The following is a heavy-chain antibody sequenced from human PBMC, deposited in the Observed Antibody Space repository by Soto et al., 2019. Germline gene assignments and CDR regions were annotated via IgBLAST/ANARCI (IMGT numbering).Heavy chain of an antibody. CDR3: ARAVYCGDDCYSYGMDV. CDR1: GYSFTDDY. CDR2: INPHSGST. Sequence: ASVKVSCKTSGYSFTDDYLHWLRQAPGQGLEWVGWINPHSGSTNFAQKFLGRVSMTRDTSISTAYMELFSLTSDDTAIYYCARAVYCGDDCYSYGMDVWGQGTTVTVSS. J-gene: IGHJ6*02. D-gene: IGHD2-21*02. V-gene: IGHV1-2*02.